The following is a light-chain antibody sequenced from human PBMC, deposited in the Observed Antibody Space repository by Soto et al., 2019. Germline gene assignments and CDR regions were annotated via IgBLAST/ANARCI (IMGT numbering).Light chain of an antibody. V-gene: IGLV1-51*01. Sequence: QSVLTQPPSVSAAPRQTVTISCSGSSSNIGNNYVSWYQQLPGTAPKLLIYDNNKRPSGIPDRFSGSKSGTSATLGITGLQTGDEADYYCGTWDSSLYAVVFAGGTKVTVL. CDR3: GTWDSSLYAVV. J-gene: IGLJ2*01. CDR1: SSNIGNNY. CDR2: DNN.